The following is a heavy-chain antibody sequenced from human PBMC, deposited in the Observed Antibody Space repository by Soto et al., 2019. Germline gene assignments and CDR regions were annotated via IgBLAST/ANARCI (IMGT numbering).Heavy chain of an antibody. CDR2: ISYDGSNK. V-gene: IGHV3-30*18. Sequence: GGSLRLSCAASGFTFSSYGMHWVRQAPGKGLEWVAVISYDGSNKYYADSVKGRFTISRDNSKNTLYLQMYSLRAEDTAVYYCAKDTHSYGCWEDYYFDYWGQGTLVTVSS. CDR3: AKDTHSYGCWEDYYFDY. CDR1: GFTFSSYG. J-gene: IGHJ4*02. D-gene: IGHD5-18*01.